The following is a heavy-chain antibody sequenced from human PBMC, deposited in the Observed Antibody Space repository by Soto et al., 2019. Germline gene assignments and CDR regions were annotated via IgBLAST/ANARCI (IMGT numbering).Heavy chain of an antibody. V-gene: IGHV3-30*04. J-gene: IGHJ4*02. CDR1: GFTFNNYA. CDR2: ISSDGRNT. CDR3: ARAQYGQYHYFDY. Sequence: PGGSLRLSCVASGFTFNNYAMHWVRQAPGKGLEWVAFISSDGRNTYYADSVMGRFTISRDNSKNTLYVQMNSLRAEDTAVYYWARAQYGQYHYFDYWGRGMLVTVSS. D-gene: IGHD4-4*01.